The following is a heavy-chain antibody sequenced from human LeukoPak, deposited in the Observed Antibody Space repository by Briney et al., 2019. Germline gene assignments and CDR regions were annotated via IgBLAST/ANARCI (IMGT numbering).Heavy chain of an antibody. CDR3: ARAFSGLLDY. V-gene: IGHV1-8*02. Sequence: ASVKVSCKASGYTFTSYDINWVRQATGQGLEWMGWMNPNSGNTGYAQKFQGRVTMTTDTSTSTAYMELRSLRSDDTAVYYCARAFSGLLDYWGQGTLVTVSS. J-gene: IGHJ4*02. D-gene: IGHD3-22*01. CDR2: MNPNSGNT. CDR1: GYTFTSYD.